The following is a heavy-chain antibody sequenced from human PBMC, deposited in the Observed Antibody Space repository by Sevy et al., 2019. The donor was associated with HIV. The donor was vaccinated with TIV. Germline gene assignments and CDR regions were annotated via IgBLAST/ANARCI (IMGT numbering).Heavy chain of an antibody. CDR3: ARGGVGQYYDYVWGSYDAFDI. J-gene: IGHJ3*02. CDR2: ISSSSSYT. Sequence: GGSLRLSCAASGFTFSVYYMSWIRQAPGKGLEWVSYISSSSSYTNYADSVKGRFTISRDNAKNSLYLQMNSLRAEDTAVYYCARGGVGQYYDYVWGSYDAFDIWGQGTMVTVSS. D-gene: IGHD3-16*01. V-gene: IGHV3-11*06. CDR1: GFTFSVYY.